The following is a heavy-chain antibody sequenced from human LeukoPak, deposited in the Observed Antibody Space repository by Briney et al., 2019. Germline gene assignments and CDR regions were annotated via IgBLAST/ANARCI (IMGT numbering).Heavy chain of an antibody. Sequence: GASLRLSCAASGFTFSNYAMSWVRQAPGKGLEWVSAITGSGGNTYYADSVKGRFTISRDNFKNPVFLQMNSLRAEATAVYYCAKWGDYDVLTGYYVSDYWGQGTLVTVSS. D-gene: IGHD3-9*01. CDR1: GFTFSNYA. V-gene: IGHV3-23*01. CDR3: AKWGDYDVLTGYYVSDY. J-gene: IGHJ4*02. CDR2: ITGSGGNT.